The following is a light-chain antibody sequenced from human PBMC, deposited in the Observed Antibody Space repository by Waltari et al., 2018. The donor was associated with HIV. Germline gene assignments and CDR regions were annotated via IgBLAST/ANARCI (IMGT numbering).Light chain of an antibody. CDR2: GAS. Sequence: VMPQSPPTPPVSPGERATLSCRARQSDGCKLSGYQQKPGQAPRLLIYGASTRSAGIPRRFIGSGAGAEFILTISSLQSEDCAVYYCRQYYKWPLTFGQGTRLEIK. CDR3: RQYYKWPLT. V-gene: IGKV3D-15*01. CDR1: QSDGCK. J-gene: IGKJ5*01.